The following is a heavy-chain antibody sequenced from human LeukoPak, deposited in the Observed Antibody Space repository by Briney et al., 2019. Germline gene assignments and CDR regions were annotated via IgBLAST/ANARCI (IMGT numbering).Heavy chain of an antibody. J-gene: IGHJ2*01. Sequence: GGSLRLSCATSGFPFSAYDMHWVRQAPGKGLDWVSAFGSAGDTYYPGAVKGRFTISRDYAKNSLFLQMNNLIAGDTAVYFCVRGALPGDNWYFDLWGRGTLVTVSS. CDR2: FGSAGDT. CDR3: VRGALPGDNWYFDL. V-gene: IGHV3-13*01. CDR1: GFPFSAYD.